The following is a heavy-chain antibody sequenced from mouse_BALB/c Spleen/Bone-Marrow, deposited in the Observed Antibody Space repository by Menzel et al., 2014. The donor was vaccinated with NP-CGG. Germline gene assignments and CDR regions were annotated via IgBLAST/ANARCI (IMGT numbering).Heavy chain of an antibody. J-gene: IGHJ2*01. CDR3: ARELGRGYYFDY. D-gene: IGHD4-1*01. CDR2: IHPNSGNT. V-gene: IGHV1S130*01. CDR1: GYTFTSSW. Sequence: VQLQQSGSVLVRPGASVKLSCKASGYTFTSSWMHWAKQRPGQGLEWIGEIHPNSGNTNYNEKFKGKATLTVDTSSSTDYVDLSSLKTEDSAVYNCARELGRGYYFDYWGQGTTLTVSS.